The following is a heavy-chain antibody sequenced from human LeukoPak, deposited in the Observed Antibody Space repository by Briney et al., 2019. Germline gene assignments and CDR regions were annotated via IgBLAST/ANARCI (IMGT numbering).Heavy chain of an antibody. CDR3: ARGGDFWSGYYTDDY. CDR2: ISGSGGST. D-gene: IGHD3-3*01. J-gene: IGHJ4*02. Sequence: PGGSLRLSCAASGFTFSSYAMSWVRQAPGKGLEWVSAISGSGGSTYYADSVKGRFTISRDNSKNTLYLQMNSLRAEDTAVYYCARGGDFWSGYYTDDYWGQGTLVTVSS. CDR1: GFTFSSYA. V-gene: IGHV3-23*01.